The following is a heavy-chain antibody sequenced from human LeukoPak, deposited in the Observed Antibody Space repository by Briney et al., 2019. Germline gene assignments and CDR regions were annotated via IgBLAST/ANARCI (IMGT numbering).Heavy chain of an antibody. Sequence: ASVKVSCKVSGYTLTELSMHWVRQAPGKGLEWMGGFDPEDGETIYAQKFQGRVTMTEDTSTDTAYMELSSLRSEDTAVYYCARAVRVRRYPNYYYYYMDVWGKGTTVTVSS. J-gene: IGHJ6*03. D-gene: IGHD1-1*01. CDR2: FDPEDGET. CDR3: ARAVRVRRYPNYYYYYMDV. CDR1: GYTLTELS. V-gene: IGHV1-24*01.